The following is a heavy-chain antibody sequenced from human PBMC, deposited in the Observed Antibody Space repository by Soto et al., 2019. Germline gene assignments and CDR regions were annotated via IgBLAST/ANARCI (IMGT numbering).Heavy chain of an antibody. V-gene: IGHV1-18*01. CDR2: ISVYNYNT. CDR3: ARGGGYYGSGTYPFDY. J-gene: IGHJ4*02. Sequence: QVQLVQSGAEVKKPGASVKVSCKTSGYTFSNYGIAWVRQAPGQSLEWMGWISVYNYNTNYAQKLQGRVTMTRDIXTXXAYRELRSLISDDTAVYYCARGGGYYGSGTYPFDYWGQGTLVTVSS. D-gene: IGHD3-10*01. CDR1: GYTFSNYG.